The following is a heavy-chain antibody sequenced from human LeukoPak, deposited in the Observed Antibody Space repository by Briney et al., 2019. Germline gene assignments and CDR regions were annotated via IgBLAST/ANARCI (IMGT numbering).Heavy chain of an antibody. CDR2: IYYSGRT. CDR1: GGSISSYY. V-gene: IGHV4-59*01. Sequence: PSETLSLTCTVSGGSISSYYWSWIRQPPGKGLEWIGYIYYSGRTNYNPSLKSRVTISVDTSKNQFSLKLSSVTAADTAVYYCARDKSGWYVWGQGTLVTVSS. D-gene: IGHD6-19*01. CDR3: ARDKSGWYV. J-gene: IGHJ4*02.